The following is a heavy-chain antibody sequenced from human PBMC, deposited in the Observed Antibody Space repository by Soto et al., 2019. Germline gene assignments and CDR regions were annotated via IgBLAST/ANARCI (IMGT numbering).Heavy chain of an antibody. J-gene: IGHJ6*02. CDR1: GYSFTSYW. Sequence: PGESLKISCKGSGYSFTSYWIGWVRQMPGKGLEWMGIIYPGDSDTRYSPSFQGQVTISADKSISTAYLQWGSLKASDTAMYYCARHTGSSSGDQNYYHYYGMDVWGQGAAVTVSS. D-gene: IGHD6-6*01. CDR3: ARHTGSSSGDQNYYHYYGMDV. V-gene: IGHV5-51*01. CDR2: IYPGDSDT.